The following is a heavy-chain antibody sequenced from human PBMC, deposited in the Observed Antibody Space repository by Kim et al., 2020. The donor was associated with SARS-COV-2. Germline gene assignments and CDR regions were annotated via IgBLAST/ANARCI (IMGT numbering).Heavy chain of an antibody. V-gene: IGHV3-66*01. Sequence: VKCRFTISRDNSKNTLYLQMNSLRAEDTAVYYCASLASLTTSYYYYGMDVWGQGTTVTVSS. CDR3: ASLASLTTSYYYYGMDV. D-gene: IGHD4-4*01. J-gene: IGHJ6*02.